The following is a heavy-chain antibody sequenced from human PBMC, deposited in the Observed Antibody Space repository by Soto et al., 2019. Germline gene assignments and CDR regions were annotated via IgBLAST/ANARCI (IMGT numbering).Heavy chain of an antibody. Sequence: SVKVSCKASGGTFSSYAISWVRQAPGQGLEWMGGIIPIFGTANYAQKFQGRVTITADESTSTAYMELSSPRSEDTAVYYCARYGGYSGYGAFDILGQGTMVPV. J-gene: IGHJ3*02. CDR3: ARYGGYSGYGAFDI. V-gene: IGHV1-69*13. CDR2: IIPIFGTA. CDR1: GGTFSSYA. D-gene: IGHD5-12*01.